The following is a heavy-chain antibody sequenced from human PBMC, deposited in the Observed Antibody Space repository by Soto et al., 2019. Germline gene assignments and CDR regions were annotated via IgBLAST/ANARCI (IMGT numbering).Heavy chain of an antibody. D-gene: IGHD3-3*01. CDR1: GVTVSSNY. Sequence: SGGSLRLSCAASGVTVSSNYMSWVRQAPGKGLEWVSVIYSGGSTYYADSVKGRFTISRDNSKNTLYLQMNSLRAEDTAVYYCTRDEKSIYFDYWGQGTLVTVSS. J-gene: IGHJ4*02. CDR3: TRDEKSIYFDY. CDR2: IYSGGST. V-gene: IGHV3-66*01.